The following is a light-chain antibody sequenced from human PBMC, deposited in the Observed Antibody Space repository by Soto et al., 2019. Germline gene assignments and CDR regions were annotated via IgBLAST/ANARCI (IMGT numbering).Light chain of an antibody. J-gene: IGKJ1*01. CDR2: QAS. V-gene: IGKV2-30*01. CDR3: MQGTHWPPT. CDR1: HSLVYSNGIAY. Sequence: DVVMTQSPVSLPVTLGQPASISCRSSHSLVYSNGIAYLSWFQQRPGQSPRRLIYQASNRDSGVSVRFSGSGSGTDFTLQINRVEAEDVGVYYCMQGTHWPPTFGRGTRVEI.